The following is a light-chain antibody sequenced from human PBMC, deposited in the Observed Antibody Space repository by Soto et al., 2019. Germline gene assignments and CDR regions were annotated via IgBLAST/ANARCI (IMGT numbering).Light chain of an antibody. J-gene: IGKJ5*01. CDR3: QQYGSFSIT. Sequence: EIVLTQSPGTLSLSPGERDTLSCRASQSVSSSYLAWYQQKPGQAPRLLIYGASSRATGIPDRFSGCGSGTDFTLTISRLEPEDFAVYYCQQYGSFSITFGQGTRLEIK. CDR1: QSVSSSY. V-gene: IGKV3-20*01. CDR2: GAS.